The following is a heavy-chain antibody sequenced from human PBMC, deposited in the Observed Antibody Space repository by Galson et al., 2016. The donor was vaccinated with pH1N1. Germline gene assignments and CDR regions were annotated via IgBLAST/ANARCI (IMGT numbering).Heavy chain of an antibody. CDR1: GFAFDDFA. D-gene: IGHD1-26*01. CDR2: ISWNSNSI. V-gene: IGHV3-9*01. CDR3: AKGAGRYYFGSGNFNY. J-gene: IGHJ4*02. Sequence: SLRLSCAASGFAFDDFAMHWVRHVPGKGLEWVSGISWNSNSIGYADSVKGRFTISRDSAKKSLFLQMNSLRVEDTALYYCAKGAGRYYFGSGNFNYWGQGTQVTVSS.